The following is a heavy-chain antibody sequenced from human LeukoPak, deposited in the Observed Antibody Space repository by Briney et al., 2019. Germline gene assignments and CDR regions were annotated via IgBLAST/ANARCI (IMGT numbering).Heavy chain of an antibody. J-gene: IGHJ1*01. CDR1: GGTFSSYA. D-gene: IGHD2-2*02. CDR3: ARDAGYCSINSCYTEYFQH. CDR2: IIPILGIA. Sequence: SVKVPCKASGGTFSSYAISWVRQAPGQGLEWMGRIIPILGIANYAQKFQGRVTITADKSTSTAYMELSSLRSEDTAVYYCARDAGYCSINSCYTEYFQHWGQGTLVTVSS. V-gene: IGHV1-69*04.